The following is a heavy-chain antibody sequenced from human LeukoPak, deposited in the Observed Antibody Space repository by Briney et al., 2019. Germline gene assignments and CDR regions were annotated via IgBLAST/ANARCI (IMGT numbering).Heavy chain of an antibody. D-gene: IGHD3-3*01. Sequence: GGSLGLSCSASGFTFSSYAMTWVRQAPGKGLEWVSTISGRGDLEFYTESVKGRFTISRDHSKNTVHLQMDSLRAEDTAIYYYAREGDFWSGYPIDHYYYMDVWGKGTTVTVTS. V-gene: IGHV3-23*01. CDR3: AREGDFWSGYPIDHYYYMDV. J-gene: IGHJ6*03. CDR1: GFTFSSYA. CDR2: ISGRGDLE.